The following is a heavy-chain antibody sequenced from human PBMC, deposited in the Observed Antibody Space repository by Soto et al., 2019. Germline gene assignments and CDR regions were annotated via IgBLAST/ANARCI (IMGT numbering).Heavy chain of an antibody. CDR2: IYWDDDK. CDR3: AHRDGFGEFDS. D-gene: IGHD3-10*01. Sequence: QITLKESGPTLVKPTQTLTLTCTFSGFSLTTSGVGVGWIRQPPGKALEWLALIYWDDDKRYSPFLKSRLTITKDTSRNQVVLTMTNMDPVDTATYFCAHRDGFGEFDSWGPGTLVTVSS. J-gene: IGHJ5*01. V-gene: IGHV2-5*02. CDR1: GFSLTTSGVG.